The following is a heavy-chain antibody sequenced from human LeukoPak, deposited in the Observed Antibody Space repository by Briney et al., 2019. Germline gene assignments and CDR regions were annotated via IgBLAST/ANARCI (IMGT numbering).Heavy chain of an antibody. J-gene: IGHJ4*02. Sequence: GGSLRLSCAASGFTFSSCAMTWVRQAPGKGLQWVSDISGNGYSTYYADSLKGRSTISRDNSKNTLYLQMNSLRAEDTAVYYCATNSSSWYIDQWGQGTLVTVSS. CDR2: ISGNGYST. CDR3: ATNSSSWYIDQ. CDR1: GFTFSSCA. V-gene: IGHV3-23*01. D-gene: IGHD6-13*01.